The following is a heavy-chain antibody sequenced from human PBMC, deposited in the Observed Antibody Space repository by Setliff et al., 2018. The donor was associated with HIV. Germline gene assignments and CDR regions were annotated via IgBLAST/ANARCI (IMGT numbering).Heavy chain of an antibody. CDR2: IYTSGSV. Sequence: PSETLSLTCTVSGGSISSYYWCWIRQPPGKGLEWIGYIYTSGSVNSNPPLNRRVTIAVDTSKNQFPLKVNSVTAAHTAVYYCARSPRIGVAGEFEYWGQGTLVTVSS. CDR1: GGSISSYY. CDR3: ARSPRIGVAGEFEY. J-gene: IGHJ4*02. D-gene: IGHD6-19*01. V-gene: IGHV4-4*09.